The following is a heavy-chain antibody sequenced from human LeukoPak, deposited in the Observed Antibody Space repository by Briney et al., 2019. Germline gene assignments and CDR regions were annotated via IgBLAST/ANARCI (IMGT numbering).Heavy chain of an antibody. J-gene: IGHJ3*02. D-gene: IGHD3-22*01. CDR1: GYSFTSYW. Sequence: GESLKISCKGSGYSFTSYWIGWVRQMPGKGLEWMGIIYPGDSDTRYSPSLQGQVTISADKSISTAYLQWSSLKASDTAMYYCAGYQTYYYDSSGYYPDAFDIWGQGTMVTVSS. V-gene: IGHV5-51*01. CDR3: AGYQTYYYDSSGYYPDAFDI. CDR2: IYPGDSDT.